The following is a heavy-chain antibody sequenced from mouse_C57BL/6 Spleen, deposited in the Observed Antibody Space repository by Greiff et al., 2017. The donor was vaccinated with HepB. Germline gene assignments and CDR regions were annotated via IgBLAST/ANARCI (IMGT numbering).Heavy chain of an antibody. J-gene: IGHJ4*01. D-gene: IGHD2-5*01. V-gene: IGHV1-52*01. CDR1: GYTFTSYW. CDR2: IDPSDSET. Sequence: QLQQPGAELVRPGSSVKLSCKASGYTFTSYWMHWVKQRPIQGLEWIGNIDPSDSETHYNQKFKDKATLTVDKSSSTAYMQLSSLTSEDSAVYYCARLYSNYGGMDYWGQGTSVTVSS. CDR3: ARLYSNYGGMDY.